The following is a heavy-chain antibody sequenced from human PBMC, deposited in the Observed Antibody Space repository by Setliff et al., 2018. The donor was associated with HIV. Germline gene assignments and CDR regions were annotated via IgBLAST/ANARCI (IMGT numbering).Heavy chain of an antibody. D-gene: IGHD2-15*01. V-gene: IGHV4-34*01. CDR2: INHGGTT. Sequence: SETLSLTCAVYGESFSGHYWSWIRQPPGKGLEWIGEINHGGTTNYNPSLKSRLTLSVDTSKNQFSLKLTSVTAADSGVFYCARGRRGGTRGYFYYMDVWGRGATVTVS. CDR3: ARGRRGGTRGYFYYMDV. J-gene: IGHJ6*03. CDR1: GESFSGHY.